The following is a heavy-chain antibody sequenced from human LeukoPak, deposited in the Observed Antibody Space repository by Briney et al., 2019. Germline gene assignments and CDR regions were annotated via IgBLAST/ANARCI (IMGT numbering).Heavy chain of an antibody. CDR1: GFTFGNYA. Sequence: PGGSLRLSCEASGFTFGNYAMHWVRQTPGRGLEWLAVMSFDGSVEHYADSVKGRFTISRDNSKSMLFLQMNSLRAGDTAVYYCGRGGGFYDILTGHIWFDPSGQGTLVTVSS. D-gene: IGHD3-9*01. J-gene: IGHJ5*02. CDR3: GRGGGFYDILTGHIWFDP. V-gene: IGHV3-30*04. CDR2: MSFDGSVE.